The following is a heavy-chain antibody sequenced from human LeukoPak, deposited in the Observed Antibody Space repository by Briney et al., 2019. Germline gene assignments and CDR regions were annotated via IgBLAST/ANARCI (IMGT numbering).Heavy chain of an antibody. CDR3: AKDLVVAATPDWFDP. CDR2: IRYDGSNK. Sequence: GGSLRLSCAASGFTFSSYGMHWVRQAPGKGLEWVAFIRYDGSNKYYADSVKGRFTISRDNSKNTPYLQMNSLRAEDTAVYYCAKDLVVAATPDWFDPWGQGTLVTVSS. CDR1: GFTFSSYG. D-gene: IGHD2-15*01. J-gene: IGHJ5*02. V-gene: IGHV3-30*02.